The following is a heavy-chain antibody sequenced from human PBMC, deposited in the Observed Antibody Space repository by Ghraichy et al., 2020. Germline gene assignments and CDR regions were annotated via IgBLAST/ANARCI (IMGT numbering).Heavy chain of an antibody. Sequence: GGSLRLSCAASGFTFSSYAMSWVRQAPGKGLEWVSAISGSGGSTYYADSVKGRFTISRDNSKNTLYLQMNSLRAEDTAVYYCAKDPNHIVVVVAATPADYWGQGTLVTVSS. V-gene: IGHV3-23*01. CDR2: ISGSGGST. J-gene: IGHJ4*02. D-gene: IGHD2-15*01. CDR3: AKDPNHIVVVVAATPADY. CDR1: GFTFSSYA.